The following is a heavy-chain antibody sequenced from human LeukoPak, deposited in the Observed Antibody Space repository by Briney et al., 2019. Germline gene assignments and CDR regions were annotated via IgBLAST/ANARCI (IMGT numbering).Heavy chain of an antibody. V-gene: IGHV1-69*13. Sequence: SVKVSCEASGGTFSSYAISWVRQAPGQGLGWMGGIIPIFGTANYAQKFQGRVTITADESTSTAYMELSSLRSEDTAVYYCARGTDTAMVVFDYWGQGTLVTVSS. CDR1: GGTFSSYA. J-gene: IGHJ4*02. CDR3: ARGTDTAMVVFDY. CDR2: IIPIFGTA. D-gene: IGHD5-18*01.